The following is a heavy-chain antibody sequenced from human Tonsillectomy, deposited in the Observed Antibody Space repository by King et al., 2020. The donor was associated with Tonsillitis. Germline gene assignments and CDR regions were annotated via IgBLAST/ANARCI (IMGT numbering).Heavy chain of an antibody. Sequence: VQLVESGGSVVRPGGSLRLSCAASGFTFDDYGMTWVRQAPGKGLEWVSGINWTGGSTGYADSVKGRFTISRENAKNALYLQMHSLRAEDTAFYYCARVHSSTWYNLFDYWGQGTLVTVSS. CDR2: INWTGGST. V-gene: IGHV3-20*04. CDR1: GFTFDDYG. D-gene: IGHD6-13*01. CDR3: ARVHSSTWYNLFDY. J-gene: IGHJ4*02.